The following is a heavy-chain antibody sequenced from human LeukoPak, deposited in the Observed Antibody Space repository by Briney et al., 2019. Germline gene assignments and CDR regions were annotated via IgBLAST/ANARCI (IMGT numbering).Heavy chain of an antibody. CDR1: GFTFTNYA. D-gene: IGHD3-10*01. Sequence: PGGSLRLSCAASGFTFTNYALSWVRQAPGQGLEWVPGISDSGDSTYYADSVKGRFTISRDNSKNTLYLQMNSLRAEDTAVYYCAKPGGSLYSGSDDYWGQGTLVAVSS. CDR3: AKPGGSLYSGSDDY. J-gene: IGHJ4*02. V-gene: IGHV3-23*01. CDR2: ISDSGDST.